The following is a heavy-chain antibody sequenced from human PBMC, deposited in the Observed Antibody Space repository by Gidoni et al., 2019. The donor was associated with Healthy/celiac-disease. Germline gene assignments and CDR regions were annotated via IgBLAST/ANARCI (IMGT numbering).Heavy chain of an antibody. J-gene: IGHJ4*02. D-gene: IGHD2-15*01. CDR3: AKQLGRYCSGGSCYSGLDY. V-gene: IGHV3-30*02. Sequence: SVKGRFTISRDNSKNTLYLQMNSLRAEDKAVCYCAKQLGRYCSGGSCYSGLDYWGQGTLVTVSS.